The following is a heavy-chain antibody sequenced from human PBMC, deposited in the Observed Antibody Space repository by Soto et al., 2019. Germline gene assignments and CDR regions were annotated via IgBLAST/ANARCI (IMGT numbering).Heavy chain of an antibody. CDR2: ISASGGTT. CDR1: GFTVSNYA. V-gene: IGHV3-23*01. D-gene: IGHD2-21*01. CDR3: PKVSGSQNFYSPLAY. Sequence: GGSLRRSCAASGFTVSNYAMSWVRQATGKGLEWVSEISASGGTTSYADSVKGRFTISRDNSRETVFLQMNSLRADDTAVFFCPKVSGSQNFYSPLAYWGQGTTVPVSP. J-gene: IGHJ4*02.